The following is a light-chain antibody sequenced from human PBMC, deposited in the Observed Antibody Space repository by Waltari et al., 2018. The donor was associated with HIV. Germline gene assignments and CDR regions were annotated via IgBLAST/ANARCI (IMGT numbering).Light chain of an antibody. V-gene: IGKV3-15*01. CDR3: QHYNNWT. CDR2: GAS. Sequence: EIVMTQSPATLSVSPGDRATPSCRASQSVSSNLARYQQKPGQPPRRPIYGASTRATGITGRFSGSGSGTEFTLTISSMQSEDFAVYYCQHYNNWTFGQGTKVEIK. CDR1: QSVSSN. J-gene: IGKJ1*01.